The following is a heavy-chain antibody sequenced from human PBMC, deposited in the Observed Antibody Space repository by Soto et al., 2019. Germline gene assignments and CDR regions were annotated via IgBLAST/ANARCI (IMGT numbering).Heavy chain of an antibody. J-gene: IGHJ4*02. V-gene: IGHV1-69*01. Sequence: QVQLVQSGTEVKKPGSSVKVSCKTSGGTFSSYAINWVRQAPGQGLEWMGGIIPIFGTADYAQKFQGRLTITADAFTRTAYMELSSLKSEDTAVYYCATGGKLELPDYWGQGTLVTVFS. CDR2: IIPIFGTA. CDR3: ATGGKLELPDY. D-gene: IGHD1-7*01. CDR1: GGTFSSYA.